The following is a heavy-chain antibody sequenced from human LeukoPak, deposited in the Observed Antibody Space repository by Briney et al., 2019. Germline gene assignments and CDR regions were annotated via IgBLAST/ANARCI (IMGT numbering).Heavy chain of an antibody. D-gene: IGHD3-9*01. V-gene: IGHV3-15*01. Sequence: KSGGSLRLSCSASGFTFSNAWMTWVRQAPGKGLGWVGRIKSKSDGGTTDFAAPVEGRFTISRDDSKSTLSLQMNSLKSEDTAVYYCTTEGSYYDILTGDYRGYLDSWGQGTLVTVYS. CDR3: TTEGSYYDILTGDYRGYLDS. CDR1: GFTFSNAW. CDR2: IKSKSDGGTT. J-gene: IGHJ4*02.